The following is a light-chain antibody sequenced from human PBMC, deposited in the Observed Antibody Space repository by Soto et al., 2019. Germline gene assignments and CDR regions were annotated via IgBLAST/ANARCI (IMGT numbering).Light chain of an antibody. Sequence: EIVMTQSPATLSVSPGERATLSCWASQSVSSNLAWYQQKPGQAPRLLIYGASTRATGIPARFSGSGSGTEFTLTISSLKSEDFAVYYCQQYNNWHTWTFGQGTKVDIK. V-gene: IGKV3D-15*01. CDR1: QSVSSN. CDR2: GAS. J-gene: IGKJ1*01. CDR3: QQYNNWHTWT.